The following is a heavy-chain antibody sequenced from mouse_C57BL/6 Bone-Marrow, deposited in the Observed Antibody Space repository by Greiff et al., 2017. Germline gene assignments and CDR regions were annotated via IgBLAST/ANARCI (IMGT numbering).Heavy chain of an antibody. CDR1: GFNIKDDY. V-gene: IGHV14-4*01. D-gene: IGHD2-2*01. CDR3: TTGIYDGYDEGDY. Sequence: VQLQQSGAELVRPGASVKLSCTASGFNIKDDYMHWVKQRPEQGLEWIGWIDPENGDTEYASKFQGKATITADTSSNTAYLQLSSLTSEDTAVYDCTTGIYDGYDEGDYWGRGTTLTVSA. J-gene: IGHJ2*01. CDR2: IDPENGDT.